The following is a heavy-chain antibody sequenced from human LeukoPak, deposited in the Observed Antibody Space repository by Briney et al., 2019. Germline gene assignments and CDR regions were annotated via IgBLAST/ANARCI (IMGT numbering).Heavy chain of an antibody. J-gene: IGHJ4*02. V-gene: IGHV3-21*01. CDR1: GFTFSGYS. CDR3: ARENNRECSTSSCPRDY. CDR2: ISRTGDSI. D-gene: IGHD2-2*01. Sequence: PGGSLRLSCAPSGFTFSGYSMNWFRQAPGKGLEWVAAISRTGDSITYADSVRGRFTISRDNAKDSLYLQMNSLRAEDTAVYFCARENNRECSTSSCPRDYWGQGTLVTVSS.